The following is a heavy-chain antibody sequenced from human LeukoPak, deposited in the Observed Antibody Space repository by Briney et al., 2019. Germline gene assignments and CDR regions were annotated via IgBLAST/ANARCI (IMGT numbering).Heavy chain of an antibody. V-gene: IGHV1-46*01. CDR3: VRDGEVIIKPAASFPHDAFDI. D-gene: IGHD3-10*01. J-gene: IGHJ3*02. CDR1: GYTFTSYY. Sequence: GASAKVSCKASGYTFTSYYMHWVRQAPGQGLEWMGIINPCVGRTNYAPKFQGRVTMTRDTATSTVYMELSSLRSEDTAVYYCVRDGEVIIKPAASFPHDAFDIWGQGTMVIVSS. CDR2: INPCVGRT.